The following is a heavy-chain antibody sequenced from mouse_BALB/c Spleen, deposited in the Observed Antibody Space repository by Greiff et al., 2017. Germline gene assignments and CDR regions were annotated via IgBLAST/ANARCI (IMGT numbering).Heavy chain of an antibody. CDR2: ISYSGST. CDR1: GDSITSGY. Sequence: EVQLVESGPSLVKPSQTLSLTCSVTGDSITSGYWNWIRKFPGNKLEYMGYISYSGSTYYNPSLKSRISITRDTSKNQYYLQLNSVTTEDTATYYCASGGLLRSWFAYWGQGTLVTVSA. J-gene: IGHJ3*01. CDR3: ASGGLLRSWFAY. V-gene: IGHV3-8*02. D-gene: IGHD1-1*01.